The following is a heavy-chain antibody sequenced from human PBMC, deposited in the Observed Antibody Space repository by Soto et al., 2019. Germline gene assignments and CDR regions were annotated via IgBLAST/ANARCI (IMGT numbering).Heavy chain of an antibody. V-gene: IGHV1-69*01. D-gene: IGHD5-12*01. CDR1: GVTFSSFA. CDR3: ARSTGSGFRPGTHRFNWFVP. CDR2: IIPIFRTP. Sequence: QVQLVQSGAEVKQPGSSVKVSCQASGVTFSSFAISWVRQAPGQGLEWMGGIIPIFRTPNYAQNFQGRVTITADESTSSVYMELSRLRSEDTAVYYCARSTGSGFRPGTHRFNWFVPWGQGTLVTVSS. J-gene: IGHJ5*02.